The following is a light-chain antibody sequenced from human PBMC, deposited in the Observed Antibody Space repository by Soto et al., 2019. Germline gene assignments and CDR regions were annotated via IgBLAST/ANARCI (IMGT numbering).Light chain of an antibody. Sequence: AIQLTQSPSSLSASVGDRVTITCRASQVIFTTLAWYQQKPGKAPKLLIYDASTLQSGVPSRFRGSGSGTDFTLTIGSLQPADFASYYCQQFASYPVTFGQGTKVEIK. V-gene: IGKV1-13*02. J-gene: IGKJ1*01. CDR1: QVIFTT. CDR3: QQFASYPVT. CDR2: DAS.